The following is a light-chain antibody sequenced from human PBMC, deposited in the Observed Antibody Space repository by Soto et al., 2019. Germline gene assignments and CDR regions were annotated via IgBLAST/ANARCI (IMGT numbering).Light chain of an antibody. V-gene: IGKV3-20*01. Sequence: EIVLTQSPGTLSLSPGEGATLSCRASQSINSFLAWYQQRRGQAPRLLIHGASNRATGIPARFRCSGSGPDFTLTISRLEPADFAGYYCQQYGSSPLTFGGGTKVDIK. CDR2: GAS. CDR3: QQYGSSPLT. J-gene: IGKJ4*01. CDR1: QSINSF.